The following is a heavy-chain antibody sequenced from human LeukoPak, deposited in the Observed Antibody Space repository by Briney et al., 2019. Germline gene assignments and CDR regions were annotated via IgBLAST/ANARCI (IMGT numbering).Heavy chain of an antibody. CDR1: GGSISSSSYY. V-gene: IGHV4-39*01. Sequence: PSETLSLTCTVSGGSISSSSYYWGWIRQPPGKGLEWIGSIYYSGSTYYNPSLKSRVTISVDTSKNQFSLKLSSVTAADTAVYYCARGGVPSVTPGVNDYWGQGTLVTVSS. J-gene: IGHJ4*02. CDR2: IYYSGST. CDR3: ARGGVPSVTPGVNDY. D-gene: IGHD4-17*01.